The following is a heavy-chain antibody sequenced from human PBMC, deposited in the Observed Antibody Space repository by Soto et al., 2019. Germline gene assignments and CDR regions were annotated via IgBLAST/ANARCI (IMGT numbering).Heavy chain of an antibody. D-gene: IGHD3-22*01. J-gene: IGHJ4*01. Sequence: ASVKVSCDAAGFIFRIYCFSWVRQAPGQGLECMGWISGYKGYTNFAQEFQGRFTMTTDTSTSTAYMELRSLRSDDTAVYYCARDQVPYYYDSRAPFDYWG. CDR2: ISGYKGYT. CDR1: GFIFRIYC. CDR3: ARDQVPYYYDSRAPFDY. V-gene: IGHV1-18*01.